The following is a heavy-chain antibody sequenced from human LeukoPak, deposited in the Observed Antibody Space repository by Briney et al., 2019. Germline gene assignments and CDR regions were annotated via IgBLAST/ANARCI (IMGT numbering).Heavy chain of an antibody. Sequence: PGGSLRLSCAASGFTFKNYGMNWVRQAPGKGLEWVSTLSGSGITTYYADSVKGRFTISRDNSKNTLYLQMNSLRAEDTAVYYCAKGIYSSGWSYFDYWGHGTLVTVSS. CDR3: AKGIYSSGWSYFDY. V-gene: IGHV3-23*01. CDR1: GFTFKNYG. CDR2: LSGSGITT. J-gene: IGHJ4*01. D-gene: IGHD6-19*01.